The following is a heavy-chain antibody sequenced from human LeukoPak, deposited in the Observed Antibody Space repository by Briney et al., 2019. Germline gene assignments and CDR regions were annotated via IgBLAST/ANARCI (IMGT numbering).Heavy chain of an antibody. CDR2: ISNGGDI. CDR3: AKDMEAVGFFLAY. D-gene: IGHD6-13*01. CDR1: GFTFSDYH. J-gene: IGHJ4*02. Sequence: GGSLRLSCAASGFTFSDYHMAWIRQAPGKGLQWVSYISNGGDIYYADSVKGRFTISRDNAKNSLYLQMNSLRAEDTALYYCAKDMEAVGFFLAYWAQGTLLTVSP. V-gene: IGHV3-11*04.